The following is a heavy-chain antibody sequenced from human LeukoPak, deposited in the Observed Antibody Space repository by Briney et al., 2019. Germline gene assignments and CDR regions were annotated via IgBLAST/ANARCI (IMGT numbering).Heavy chain of an antibody. D-gene: IGHD2-15*01. CDR3: ASCSGGSCYLDY. CDR2: ISSSSSYI. J-gene: IGHJ4*02. Sequence: GGSLRLSCAASGFTFSSYSMNWVRQAPGKELEWVSSISSSSSYIYYADSVKGRFTISRDNAKNSLYLQMNSLRAEDTAVYYCASCSGGSCYLDYWGQGTLVTVSS. V-gene: IGHV3-21*01. CDR1: GFTFSSYS.